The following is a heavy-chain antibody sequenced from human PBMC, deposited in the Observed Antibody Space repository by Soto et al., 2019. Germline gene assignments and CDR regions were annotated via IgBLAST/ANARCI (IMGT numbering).Heavy chain of an antibody. CDR2: IYPGDSDT. V-gene: IGHV5-51*01. CDR1: GYSFTSYW. Sequence: GESLKISCKGSGYSFTSYWIGWVRQMPGKGLEWMGIIYPGDSDTRYSPSFQGQVTISADKSIRTAYLQWSSLKASDTAMYYCARHFNSNQAYYYYYMDVWGKGTTVTVSS. CDR3: ARHFNSNQAYYYYYMDV. D-gene: IGHD1-20*01. J-gene: IGHJ6*03.